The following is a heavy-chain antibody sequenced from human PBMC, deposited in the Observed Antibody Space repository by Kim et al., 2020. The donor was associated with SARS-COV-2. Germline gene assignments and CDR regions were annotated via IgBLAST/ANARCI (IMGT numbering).Heavy chain of an antibody. D-gene: IGHD3-9*01. CDR1: GGSFSGYY. J-gene: IGHJ5*02. CDR2: INHSGST. V-gene: IGHV4-34*01. Sequence: SETLSLTCAVYGGSFSGYYWSWIRQPPGKGLEWIGEINHSGSTNYNPSLKSRVTISVDTSKNQFSLKLSSVTAADTAVYYCARGPRSRTPYYDILTGYYPNWFDPWGQGTLVTVSS. CDR3: ARGPRSRTPYYDILTGYYPNWFDP.